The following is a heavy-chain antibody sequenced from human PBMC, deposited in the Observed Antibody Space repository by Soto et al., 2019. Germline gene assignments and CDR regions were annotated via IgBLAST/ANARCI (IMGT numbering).Heavy chain of an antibody. D-gene: IGHD3-16*01. V-gene: IGHV3-7*03. CDR3: ARARGIDS. J-gene: IGHJ5*01. CDR2: IKADGSEK. Sequence: EVHLVESGGGLVQPGGSLRLSCAGSGFTFSNHWMNWVRQAPGKGLEGVANIKADGSEKYYVDSVKGRFTISRDNAKNSLYLQMNCLRAEDTAVYYCARARGIDSWGQGALVTVSS. CDR1: GFTFSNHW.